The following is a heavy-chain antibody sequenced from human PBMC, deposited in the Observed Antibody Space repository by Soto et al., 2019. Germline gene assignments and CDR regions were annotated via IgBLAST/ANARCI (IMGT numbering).Heavy chain of an antibody. CDR2: IHATGTT. V-gene: IGHV4-4*07. J-gene: IGHJ5*02. CDR3: VRDGTKTLRDWFDP. D-gene: IGHD1-1*01. CDR1: GASISGYY. Sequence: SETLSLTCTVSGASISGYYWSWIRKSAGKGLGWIGRIHATGTTDYNPSLKSRVMMSVDTSKKQFSLKLRSVTAADTAVYYCVRDGTKTLRDWFDPWGQGISVTVSS.